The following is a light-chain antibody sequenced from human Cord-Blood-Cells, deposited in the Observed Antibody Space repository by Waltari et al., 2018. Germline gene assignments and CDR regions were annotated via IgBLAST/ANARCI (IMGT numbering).Light chain of an antibody. V-gene: IGLV2-23*01. J-gene: IGLJ2*01. Sequence: QSALTQPASVSRSPGQSTTIPCPGTSRDVGIYNLVSWYQQHPCKAPKLMIYEGSKRPSGVSNRFSGSKSGNTASLTISGLQAEDEADYYCCSYAGSSTYVVFGGGTKLTVL. CDR1: SRDVGIYNL. CDR2: EGS. CDR3: CSYAGSSTYVV.